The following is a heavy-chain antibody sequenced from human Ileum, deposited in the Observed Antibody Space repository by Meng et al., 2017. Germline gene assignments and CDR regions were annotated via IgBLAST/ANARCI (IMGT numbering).Heavy chain of an antibody. CDR2: IYWDDDK. Sequence: QITLKENGPALVKATQTLTLTCNFSGFSLATRGVSVAWIRQPPGEALEWLALIYWDDDKRYSPSLKNRLAITKDTSKNQVVLTMTNMDPMDTGTYYCAHSPQGYFDYWGPGTLVTVSS. J-gene: IGHJ4*02. CDR1: GFSLATRGVS. CDR3: AHSPQGYFDY. V-gene: IGHV2-5*02.